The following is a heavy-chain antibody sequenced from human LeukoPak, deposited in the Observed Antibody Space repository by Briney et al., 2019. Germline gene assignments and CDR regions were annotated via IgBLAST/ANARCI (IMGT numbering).Heavy chain of an antibody. Sequence: TGGSLRLSCAASGFTFDDYAMHWVRQAPGKGLEWVSGISWNSGSIGYADSVKGRFTISRDNAKNSLYLQMNSLRAEDTALDYCAKDRGATTLPSEFDYWGQGTLVTVSS. CDR3: AKDRGATTLPSEFDY. CDR1: GFTFDDYA. CDR2: ISWNSGSI. V-gene: IGHV3-9*01. J-gene: IGHJ4*02. D-gene: IGHD5-24*01.